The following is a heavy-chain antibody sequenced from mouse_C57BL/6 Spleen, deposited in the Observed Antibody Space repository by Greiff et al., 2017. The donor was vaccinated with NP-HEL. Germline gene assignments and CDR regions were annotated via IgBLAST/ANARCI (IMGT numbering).Heavy chain of an antibody. CDR2: IDPSDSYT. CDR3: ASSNY. V-gene: IGHV1-59*01. J-gene: IGHJ2*01. CDR1: GYTFTSYW. Sequence: QVQLQQPGAELVRPGTSVKLSCKASGYTFTSYWMHWVKQRPGQGLEWIGVIDPSDSYTNYTQKFKGKATLTVDTSSSTAYMQLSSLTSEDSAVYYFASSNYWGQGTTLTVSS.